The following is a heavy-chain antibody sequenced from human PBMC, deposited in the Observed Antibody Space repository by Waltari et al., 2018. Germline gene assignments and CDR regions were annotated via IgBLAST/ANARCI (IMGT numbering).Heavy chain of an antibody. Sequence: QVQLVQSGAEVKKPGASVKVSCKASGYTFTSYAMHWVRQAPGQRLEWMGWINAGNGNTKYSQKFQGRVTITRDTSASTAYMELSSLRSEDTAVYYCARAAKVAVAGTLGYWGQGILVTVSS. CDR1: GYTFTSYA. CDR3: ARAAKVAVAGTLGY. J-gene: IGHJ4*02. CDR2: INAGNGNT. V-gene: IGHV1-3*01. D-gene: IGHD6-19*01.